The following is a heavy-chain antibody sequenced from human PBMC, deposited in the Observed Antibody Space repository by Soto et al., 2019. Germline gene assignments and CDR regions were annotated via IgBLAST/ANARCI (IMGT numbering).Heavy chain of an antibody. D-gene: IGHD3-16*01. V-gene: IGHV4-61*01. CDR1: DGSVNSGNYY. J-gene: IGHJ4*02. Sequence: SETLSLTCSVSDGSVNSGNYYWSWIRQPPGKGLEWIGHIYYIGTTNYNPSLKSRVTISVDTSKNQFSLKVTSVTAADTAVYFCAREEKQLSRYGGDFDYWGQGILVTVSS. CDR3: AREEKQLSRYGGDFDY. CDR2: IYYIGTT.